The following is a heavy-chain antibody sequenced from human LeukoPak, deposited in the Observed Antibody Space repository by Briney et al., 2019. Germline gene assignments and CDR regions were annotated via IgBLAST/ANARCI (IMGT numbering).Heavy chain of an antibody. D-gene: IGHD3-10*01. CDR2: ISYDGSNK. Sequence: GGSLRLSCAASGFTFSSYAMHWVRQAPGKGLEWVGVISYDGSNKYYADSVKGRFTISRDNSKNTLYLQMNSLRAEDTAVYYCARDDITMVRGVITYYYYYMDVWGKGTTVTVSS. V-gene: IGHV3-30*04. CDR1: GFTFSSYA. CDR3: ARDDITMVRGVITYYYYYMDV. J-gene: IGHJ6*03.